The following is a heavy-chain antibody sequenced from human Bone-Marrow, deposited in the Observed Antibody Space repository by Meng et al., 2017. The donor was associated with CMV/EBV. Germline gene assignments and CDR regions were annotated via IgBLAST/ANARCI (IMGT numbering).Heavy chain of an antibody. V-gene: IGHV3-7*01. Sequence: GESLKISCAASGFTFSSYWMSWVRQAPGKGLEWVANIKQDGSEKYYVDSVKGRFTISRDNAKNSLYLQMNSLRAEDTAVYYCGRGLNWFDPWGQGTLVTVSS. CDR1: GFTFSSYW. CDR2: IKQDGSEK. J-gene: IGHJ5*02. CDR3: GRGLNWFDP.